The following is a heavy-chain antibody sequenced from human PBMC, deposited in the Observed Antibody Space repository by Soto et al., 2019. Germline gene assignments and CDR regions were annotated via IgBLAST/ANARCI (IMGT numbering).Heavy chain of an antibody. Sequence: EVQLVESGGGVVKPGGSLRLSCAASGLTFSSFGMNWVREAPGKGLEWVSSISSGGEYLDYADSGMGRPTISKDTAKNSLFPQLERLSFGETAVHYCATDGAAGAGMGVWGQGTTVTVSS. CDR2: ISSGGEYL. CDR3: ATDGAAGAGMGV. CDR1: GLTFSSFG. V-gene: IGHV3-21*01. D-gene: IGHD6-13*01. J-gene: IGHJ6*02.